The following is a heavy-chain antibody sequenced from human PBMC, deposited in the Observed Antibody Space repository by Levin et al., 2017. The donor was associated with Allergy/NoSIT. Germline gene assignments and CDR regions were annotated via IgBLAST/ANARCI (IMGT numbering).Heavy chain of an antibody. Sequence: ASVKVSCKASGYTFTSYGISWVRQAPGQGLEWMGWISAYNGNTNYAQKLQGRVTMTTDTSTSTAYMELRSLRSDDTAVYYCARDFFAYCGGDCYPDYWGQGTLVTVSS. CDR3: ARDFFAYCGGDCYPDY. CDR2: ISAYNGNT. D-gene: IGHD2-21*02. J-gene: IGHJ4*02. V-gene: IGHV1-18*01. CDR1: GYTFTSYG.